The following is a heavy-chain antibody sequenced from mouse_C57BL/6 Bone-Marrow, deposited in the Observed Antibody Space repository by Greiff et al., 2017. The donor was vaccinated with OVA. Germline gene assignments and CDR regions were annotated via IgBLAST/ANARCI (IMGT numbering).Heavy chain of an antibody. D-gene: IGHD2-3*01. J-gene: IGHJ2*01. CDR1: GFTFSSYG. CDR2: ISSGGSYT. Sequence: EVHLVEPGGDLVKPGGSLKLSCAASGFTFSSYGMSWVRQTPDKRLEWVATISSGGSYTYYPDSVKGRFTISRDNAKNTLYMQMSSLKSEDTAMDYCARQWGLLPGYWGQGTTLTVSS. V-gene: IGHV5-6*01. CDR3: ARQWGLLPGY.